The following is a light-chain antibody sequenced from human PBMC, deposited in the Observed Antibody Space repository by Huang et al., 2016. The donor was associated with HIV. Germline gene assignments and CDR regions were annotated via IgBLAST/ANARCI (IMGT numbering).Light chain of an antibody. Sequence: EIVLTQSPDTLSLSPGERATLSCRASQSVSSYLAWYQQKPGQAPRRLIDDASNRATGIPARFSGSGSGTDFTLTISSLEPEDFAVYYCQQRSNWPLTFGPGTKVDIK. J-gene: IGKJ3*01. CDR3: QQRSNWPLT. CDR1: QSVSSY. V-gene: IGKV3-11*01. CDR2: DAS.